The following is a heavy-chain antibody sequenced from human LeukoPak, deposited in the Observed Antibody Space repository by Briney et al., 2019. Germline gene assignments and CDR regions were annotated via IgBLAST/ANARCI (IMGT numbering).Heavy chain of an antibody. J-gene: IGHJ6*02. CDR3: ARYRWDGMDV. D-gene: IGHD4-23*01. CDR1: GYTFTNYF. V-gene: IGHV5-51*01. CDR2: IYHDDSDT. Sequence: GESLQISCKGSGYTFTNYFIGWVRQMPGKGLEGLGIIYHDDSDTRYGPSFQGHVTISVDKSISTAYLQWSSLKASDTAMYYCARYRWDGMDVWGQGTTVTVSS.